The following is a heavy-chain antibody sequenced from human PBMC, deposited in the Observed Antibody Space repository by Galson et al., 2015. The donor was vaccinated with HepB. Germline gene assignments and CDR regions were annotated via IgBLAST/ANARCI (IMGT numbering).Heavy chain of an antibody. J-gene: IGHJ5*02. Sequence: SLRLSCAASGFTFSSYGMHWVRQAPGKGLEWVAVISYDGSNKYYADSVKGRFTISRDNSKNTLYLQMNSLRAEDTAVYYCAKERLPRGLGFDPWGQGTLVTVSS. V-gene: IGHV3-30*18. CDR3: AKERLPRGLGFDP. CDR1: GFTFSSYG. D-gene: IGHD6-25*01. CDR2: ISYDGSNK.